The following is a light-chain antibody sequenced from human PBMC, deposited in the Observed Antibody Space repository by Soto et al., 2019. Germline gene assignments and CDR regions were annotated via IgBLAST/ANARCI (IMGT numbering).Light chain of an antibody. CDR3: QSDDNNIVV. CDR2: EDD. Sequence: NFMLTQPHSVSESPGKTITISCTRSSGTFASTYVQWYRQRPGSVPSTVIYEDDQSPSGVPDRFSGAIDSSSNSASLTISGLQTEDEADYYCQSDDNNIVVFGGGTQLTVL. V-gene: IGLV6-57*04. J-gene: IGLJ2*01. CDR1: SGTFASTY.